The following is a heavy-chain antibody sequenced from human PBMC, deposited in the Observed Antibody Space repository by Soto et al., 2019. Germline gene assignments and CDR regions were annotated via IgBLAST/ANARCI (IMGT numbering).Heavy chain of an antibody. Sequence: ASVKVSCKASGYTFTSYAMHWVRQAPGQRLEWMGWINAGNGNTKYSQKFQGRVTITRDTSASTAYMELSSLRSEDTAVYYCARSSTSPPWFDPWGQGTLVTVSS. CDR3: ARSSTSPPWFDP. CDR1: GYTFTSYA. CDR2: INAGNGNT. J-gene: IGHJ5*02. D-gene: IGHD2-2*01. V-gene: IGHV1-3*01.